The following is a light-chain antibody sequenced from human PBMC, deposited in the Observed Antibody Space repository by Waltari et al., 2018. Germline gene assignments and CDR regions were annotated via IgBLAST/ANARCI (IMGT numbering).Light chain of an antibody. CDR2: RNK. V-gene: IGLV1-47*01. CDR1: RTNIGNNN. J-gene: IGLJ3*02. Sequence: QSVLTQPPSASGPPGQRVTIPCSGSRTNIGNNNVYWYQRLHGTAPKLVIYRNKQRASGVPDRFSGSKSGTSVSLAFSGLRSEDEADYYCAAWDDSLSAWVFGGGTKLTVL. CDR3: AAWDDSLSAWV.